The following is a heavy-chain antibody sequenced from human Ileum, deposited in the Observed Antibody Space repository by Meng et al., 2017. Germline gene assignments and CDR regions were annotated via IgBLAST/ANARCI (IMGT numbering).Heavy chain of an antibody. D-gene: IGHD5-12*01. CDR2: MNQDGS. CDR1: GFTFSNYW. V-gene: IGHV3-7*01. CDR3: ARKYSGYDY. Sequence: EVALVESGGGLVQPGGSLGLSCAASGFTFSNYWMTWVRQTPGRGLEWVANMNQDGSFVDSVQGRFTISRDNAKNSLYLQINSLRTEDTAVYYCARKYSGYDYWGQGTLVTVSS. J-gene: IGHJ4*02.